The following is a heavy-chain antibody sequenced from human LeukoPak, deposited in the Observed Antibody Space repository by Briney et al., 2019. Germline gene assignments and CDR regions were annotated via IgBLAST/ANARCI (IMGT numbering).Heavy chain of an antibody. CDR3: ARGQKLAS. CDR2: ISYDGSNK. CDR1: GFTFSSYG. V-gene: IGHV3-30*03. D-gene: IGHD6-13*01. Sequence: GGSLRLSCAASGFTFSSYGMHWVRQAPGKGLEWVAVISYDGSNKYYADSVKGRFTISRDNSKNPLYLQMNSLRADDTAVYYCARGQKLASWGQGTLVTVSS. J-gene: IGHJ5*02.